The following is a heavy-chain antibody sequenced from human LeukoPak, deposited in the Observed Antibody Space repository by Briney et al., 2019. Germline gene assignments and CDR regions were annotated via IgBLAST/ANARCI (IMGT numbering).Heavy chain of an antibody. CDR1: GFTFSSYG. CDR3: AKFFRSDYYDSSGYYFDY. CDR2: ISYDGRNK. D-gene: IGHD3-22*01. J-gene: IGHJ4*02. V-gene: IGHV3-30*18. Sequence: PGGSLRLSCAASGFTFSSYGMHWVRQAPGKGLEWVAVISYDGRNKYYADSVKGRLTISRDNSKTTLYLQMNSLRPEDTAVYYCAKFFRSDYYDSSGYYFDYWGQGTLVTVSS.